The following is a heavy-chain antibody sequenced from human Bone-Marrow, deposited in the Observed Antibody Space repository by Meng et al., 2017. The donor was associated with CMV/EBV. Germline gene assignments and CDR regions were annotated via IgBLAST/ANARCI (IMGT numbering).Heavy chain of an antibody. V-gene: IGHV1-69*02. Sequence: SVKVSCKASGGTFSSYTISWVRQAPGQGLEWMGRIIPILGIANYAQKFQGRVTITADKSTSTAYMELSSLRSEDTAVYYCARFGGVIVGYYYYGMDVWGQGNTVTVSS. J-gene: IGHJ6*02. D-gene: IGHD3-16*02. CDR1: GGTFSSYT. CDR2: IIPILGIA. CDR3: ARFGGVIVGYYYYGMDV.